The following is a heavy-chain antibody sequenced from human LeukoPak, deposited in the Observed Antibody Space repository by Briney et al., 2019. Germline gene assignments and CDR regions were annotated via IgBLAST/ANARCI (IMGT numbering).Heavy chain of an antibody. CDR2: FSGSAGNT. CDR1: GFTFSSYA. D-gene: IGHD4-23*01. Sequence: GGSLRLSCAAYGFTFSSYAMSWVRQAPGKGLEWVSTFSGSAGNTYYAVSVKGRFTIFRDNSKNTVYLQVNSLRAEDTAIYYCAKVYAPYGGKGGPFDSWGQGTLVTVSS. CDR3: AKVYAPYGGKGGPFDS. V-gene: IGHV3-23*01. J-gene: IGHJ4*02.